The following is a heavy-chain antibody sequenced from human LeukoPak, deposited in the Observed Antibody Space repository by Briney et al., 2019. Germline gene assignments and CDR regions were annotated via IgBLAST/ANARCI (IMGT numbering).Heavy chain of an antibody. Sequence: PGGSLRLSCAASGFTFSSYSMNWVRQAPGKGLEWVSSISSSSSYIYYADSVKGRFTISRDNAKNSLYLQMNSLRAEDTAVYYCARATRGHSGYGPSGYYFDYWGQGTLVTVSS. CDR2: ISSSSSYI. V-gene: IGHV3-21*01. D-gene: IGHD5-12*01. CDR3: ARATRGHSGYGPSGYYFDY. J-gene: IGHJ4*02. CDR1: GFTFSSYS.